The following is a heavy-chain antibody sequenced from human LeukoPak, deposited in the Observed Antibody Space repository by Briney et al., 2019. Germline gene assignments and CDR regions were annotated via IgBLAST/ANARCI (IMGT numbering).Heavy chain of an antibody. D-gene: IGHD3-22*01. J-gene: IGHJ4*02. CDR3: ARRGYYDS. V-gene: IGHV4-61*02. Sequence: PSETLSLTCTVSGGSISSGSYYWSWIRQPAGKGLEWIGRIYTSGSTNYNPSLKSRVTISVDTSKNQFSLKLSPVTAADTAVYYCARRGYYDSWGQGTLVTVSS. CDR2: IYTSGST. CDR1: GGSISSGSYY.